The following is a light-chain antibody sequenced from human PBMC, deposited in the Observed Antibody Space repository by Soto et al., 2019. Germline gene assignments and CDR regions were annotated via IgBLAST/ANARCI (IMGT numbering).Light chain of an antibody. Sequence: DIQMTQSPSALSASVGDRVTITCRASQSISSWLAWYQQKPGKAPRLLIYDASYLERGVPSRFSGSGSGTEFTLTISGQQPDDLATYYCQQYNNFWTFGPGTKVEI. CDR2: DAS. J-gene: IGKJ1*01. CDR1: QSISSW. V-gene: IGKV1-5*01. CDR3: QQYNNFWT.